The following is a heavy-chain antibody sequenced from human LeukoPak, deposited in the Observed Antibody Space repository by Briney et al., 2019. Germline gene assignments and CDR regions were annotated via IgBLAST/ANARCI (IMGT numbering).Heavy chain of an antibody. CDR1: GYTFTTYY. CDR2: INPSAGST. J-gene: IGHJ4*02. Sequence: GASVKVSCKASGYTFTTYYMHWVRQAPGQGLEWMGIINPSAGSTSYAQKFQGRVTMTTDTSTGTVYMELSSLRSEDTAMYYCASVVDTAMVRRGYYFDYWGQGTLVTVSS. V-gene: IGHV1-46*01. CDR3: ASVVDTAMVRRGYYFDY. D-gene: IGHD5-18*01.